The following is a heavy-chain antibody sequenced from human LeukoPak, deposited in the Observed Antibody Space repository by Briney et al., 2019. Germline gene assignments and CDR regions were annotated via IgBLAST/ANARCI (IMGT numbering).Heavy chain of an antibody. CDR2: ISYDGSNN. J-gene: IGHJ4*02. D-gene: IGHD6-13*01. CDR1: GFTFSSYA. Sequence: PGGSLRLSCAASGFTFSSYAMHWVRQAPGKGLEWVAVISYDGSNNYYADSVKGRFTISRDNSKNTLYLQMNSLRVEDTAEYFCARGSKTAGGTLDYWGQGTLVTVSS. CDR3: ARGSKTAGGTLDY. V-gene: IGHV3-30-3*01.